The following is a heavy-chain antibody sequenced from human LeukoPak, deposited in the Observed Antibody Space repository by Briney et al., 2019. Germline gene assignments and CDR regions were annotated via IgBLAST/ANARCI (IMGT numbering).Heavy chain of an antibody. Sequence: GGSLRLSCAASGFTFSDYAMNWVRQAPGKGLEWVSTISGSGGSTYYADSVKGRFTISRDNSKNTLYLQMNRLRPEDAAVYYCAKAPVTTCRGAYCYPFDYWGQGTLVTVSS. J-gene: IGHJ4*02. V-gene: IGHV3-23*01. CDR2: ISGSGGST. D-gene: IGHD2-21*01. CDR3: AKAPVTTCRGAYCYPFDY. CDR1: GFTFSDYA.